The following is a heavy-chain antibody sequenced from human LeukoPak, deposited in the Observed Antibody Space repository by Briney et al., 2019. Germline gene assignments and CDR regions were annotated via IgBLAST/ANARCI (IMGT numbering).Heavy chain of an antibody. D-gene: IGHD6-19*01. J-gene: IGHJ4*02. CDR2: IKSKTDGGTT. V-gene: IGHV3-15*01. CDR1: GFTFSNAW. CDR3: TTDTLIAVTGEGFDY. Sequence: GGSLRLSCAASGFTFSNAWMSWVRQAPGKGLEWVGRIKSKTDGGTTDYAAPVKGRFTISGDDSKNTLYLQMNSLKTEDTAVYYCTTDTLIAVTGEGFDYWGQGTLVTVSS.